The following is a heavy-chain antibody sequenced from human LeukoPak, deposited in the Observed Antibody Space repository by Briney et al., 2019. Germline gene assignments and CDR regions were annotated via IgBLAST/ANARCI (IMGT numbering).Heavy chain of an antibody. J-gene: IGHJ4*02. CDR3: AKVDPTGAYFDY. CDR1: GYTFGSYW. CDR2: ISGRGDRT. Sequence: GGSLRLSCAASGYTFGSYWMYWVRQAPGKGLEWVSAISGRGDRTYYADSVKGRFTISRDNSKNTLCLQMSSLRAEDTAVYYCAKVDPTGAYFDYWGQGTLVTVSS. D-gene: IGHD4-17*01. V-gene: IGHV3-23*01.